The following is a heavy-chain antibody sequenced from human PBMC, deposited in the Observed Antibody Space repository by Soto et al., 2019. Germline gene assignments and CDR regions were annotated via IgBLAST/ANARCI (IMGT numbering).Heavy chain of an antibody. CDR2: ISGSGGST. Sequence: GGSLRLSCAASRFTFSSYAMSWVRQAPGKGLEWDSAISGSGGSTYYADSVKGRFTISRDNSKNTLYLQMNSLRAEDTAVYYCANSAKNYDFWSGYSGMYYYYGMDVWGQGTTVTVSS. CDR1: RFTFSSYA. CDR3: ANSAKNYDFWSGYSGMYYYYGMDV. D-gene: IGHD3-3*01. J-gene: IGHJ6*02. V-gene: IGHV3-23*01.